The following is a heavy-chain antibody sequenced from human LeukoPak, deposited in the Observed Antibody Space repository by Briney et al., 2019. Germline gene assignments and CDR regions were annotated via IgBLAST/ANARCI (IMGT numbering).Heavy chain of an antibody. V-gene: IGHV3-21*01. CDR1: GFTFSSYS. CDR3: ARDRREQQPWPNWFDP. CDR2: ISSSSSYI. Sequence: PGGSLRLSCAASGFTFSSYSMNWVRQAPGKGLEWVSSISSSSSYIYYADSVKGRFTISRDNAKNSLYLQMNSLRAEDTAVYYCARDRREQQPWPNWFDPWGQGTLVTVSS. J-gene: IGHJ5*02. D-gene: IGHD6-13*01.